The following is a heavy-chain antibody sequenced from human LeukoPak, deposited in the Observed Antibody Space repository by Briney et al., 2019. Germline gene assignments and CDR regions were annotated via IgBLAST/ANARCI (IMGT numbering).Heavy chain of an antibody. Sequence: PGGSLRLSCAASRFIFSSYAMHWVRQAPGKGLEWVAVLSYDGSDKYYADSVKGRFTISRDNSKNTLYLQMNSLRAEDTAVYYCATLGQRDAFDIWGQGTMVTVSS. CDR1: RFIFSSYA. J-gene: IGHJ3*02. V-gene: IGHV3-30*14. CDR3: ATLGQRDAFDI. CDR2: LSYDGSDK. D-gene: IGHD2-2*01.